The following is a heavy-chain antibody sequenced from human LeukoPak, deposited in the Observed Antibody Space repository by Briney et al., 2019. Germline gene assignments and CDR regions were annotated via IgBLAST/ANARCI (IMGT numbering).Heavy chain of an antibody. Sequence: GGSLRLSCAASGFIVNDNYMSWVRQAPGQGLEWVSVIYSGGSTYYADSVKGRFTISRDNSKNTVFLQLNSLRAEDTAVYYCARYHYDGSGYPYYFDQWGQGTLVTVSS. CDR1: GFIVNDNY. D-gene: IGHD3-22*01. J-gene: IGHJ4*02. CDR3: ARYHYDGSGYPYYFDQ. CDR2: IYSGGST. V-gene: IGHV3-53*01.